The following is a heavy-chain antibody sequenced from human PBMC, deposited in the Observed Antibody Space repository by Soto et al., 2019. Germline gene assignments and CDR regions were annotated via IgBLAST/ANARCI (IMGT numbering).Heavy chain of an antibody. J-gene: IGHJ3*02. V-gene: IGHV4-31*03. D-gene: IGHD4-17*01. CDR3: TWNPFDYGDYGGVHGGVFHI. CDR1: GGSIKIDAYN. Sequence: QVQLQESGPGLVQPSQTLSLTCTVSGGSIKIDAYNWNWVRQHPGKGLEWLGYTHYDGTTYYNPSLNGRIMRSTDASETLFSLKLTSVTAADTAVYYWTWNPFDYGDYGGVHGGVFHIWGQGAMVSVSS. CDR2: THYDGTT.